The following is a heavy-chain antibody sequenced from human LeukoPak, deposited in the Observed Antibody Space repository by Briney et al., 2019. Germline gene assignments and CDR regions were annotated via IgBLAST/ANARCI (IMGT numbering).Heavy chain of an antibody. Sequence: GASVKVSCKGSNYTFTSYPINWVRQAPGQGLEWMGWINTNTGNPTYAQGFTGRFVFSLDTSVSTAYLQISSLMADDTAVYYCARDRVLIQQLVRDPLGYWGQGTLVTVSS. J-gene: IGHJ4*02. D-gene: IGHD6-13*01. V-gene: IGHV7-4-1*02. CDR1: NYTFTSYP. CDR2: INTNTGNP. CDR3: ARDRVLIQQLVRDPLGY.